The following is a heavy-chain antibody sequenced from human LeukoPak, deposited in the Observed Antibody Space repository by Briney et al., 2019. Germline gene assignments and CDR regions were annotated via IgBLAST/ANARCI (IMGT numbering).Heavy chain of an antibody. D-gene: IGHD3-10*01. V-gene: IGHV4-34*01. CDR3: ARGIKMTITMVRRFDY. Sequence: SETLSLTCAVYGGSFSGYYWSWIRQPPGKGLEWIGEINHNGSTNYNPSLKSRVTISVDTSKNQFSLKLSSVTAADTAVYYCARGIKMTITMVRRFDYWGQGTLVTVSS. CDR1: GGSFSGYY. J-gene: IGHJ4*02. CDR2: INHNGST.